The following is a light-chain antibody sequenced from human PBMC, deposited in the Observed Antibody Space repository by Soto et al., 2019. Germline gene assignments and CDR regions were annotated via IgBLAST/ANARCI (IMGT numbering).Light chain of an antibody. Sequence: EIVLRQSPGTLSLSPGERATLSFRASQSVSSSYLAWYQQKPGRAPRLLIYGASSRATGIPDRFSGSGSGTDFSLTIRRLEPEDFATYYCQQYESLPLTFGQGTRLEIK. CDR1: QSVSSSY. CDR2: GAS. J-gene: IGKJ5*01. CDR3: QQYESLPLT. V-gene: IGKV3-20*01.